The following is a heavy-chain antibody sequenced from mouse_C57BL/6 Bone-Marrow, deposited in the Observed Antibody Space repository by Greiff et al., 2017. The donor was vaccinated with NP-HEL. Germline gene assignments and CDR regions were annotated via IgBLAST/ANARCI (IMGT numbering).Heavy chain of an antibody. CDR1: GYTFTDYE. V-gene: IGHV1-15*01. CDR3: TRYDGRAMDY. D-gene: IGHD1-1*01. J-gene: IGHJ4*01. Sequence: VQLQQSGAELVRPGASVTLSCKASGYTFTDYEMHWVKQTPVHGLEWIGAIDPETGGTAYNQKFKGKAILTADKSSSTAYMELRSLTSEDSAVYYCTRYDGRAMDYWGQGTSVTVSS. CDR2: IDPETGGT.